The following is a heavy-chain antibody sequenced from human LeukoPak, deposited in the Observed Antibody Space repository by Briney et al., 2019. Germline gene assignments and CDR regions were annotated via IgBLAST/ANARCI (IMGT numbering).Heavy chain of an antibody. Sequence: ASVKVSCKASGYTFTSYDINWVRQATGQGLEWMGWMNPNSGNTDYAQKFQGRVTLTRNTSISTAYMELSSLRSEDTAVYYCAKDQGVRGYSSSWFDYWGQGTLVTVSS. CDR1: GYTFTSYD. CDR3: AKDQGVRGYSSSWFDY. J-gene: IGHJ4*02. CDR2: MNPNSGNT. D-gene: IGHD6-13*01. V-gene: IGHV1-8*03.